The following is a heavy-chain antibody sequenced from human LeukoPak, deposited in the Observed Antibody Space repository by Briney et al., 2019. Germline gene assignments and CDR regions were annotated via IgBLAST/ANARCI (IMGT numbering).Heavy chain of an antibody. CDR1: GYTFTGYY. Sequence: ASVKVSCKASGYTFTGYYMHWVRQAPGQGLEWMGWINPNSGGTNYAQKFQGRVTMTRDTSISTAYMELSRLRSDDTAVYYCARVYYDILTGYYPNKPGFDYWGQGTLVTVSS. CDR3: ARVYYDILTGYYPNKPGFDY. CDR2: INPNSGGT. V-gene: IGHV1-2*02. D-gene: IGHD3-9*01. J-gene: IGHJ4*02.